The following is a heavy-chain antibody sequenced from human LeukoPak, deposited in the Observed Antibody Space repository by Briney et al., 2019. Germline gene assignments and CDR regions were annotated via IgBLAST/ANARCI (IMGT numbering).Heavy chain of an antibody. CDR3: ARSLQSNPTYDAFDI. Sequence: SETLSLTCAVYGGSFSGYYWSWIRQPPGKGLEWIGEINHSGSTNYNPSLKSRVTISVDTSKNQFSLKLSSVTAADTAVYYCARSLQSNPTYDAFDIWGQGTMVTVSS. CDR2: INHSGST. D-gene: IGHD4-11*01. V-gene: IGHV4-34*01. J-gene: IGHJ3*02. CDR1: GGSFSGYY.